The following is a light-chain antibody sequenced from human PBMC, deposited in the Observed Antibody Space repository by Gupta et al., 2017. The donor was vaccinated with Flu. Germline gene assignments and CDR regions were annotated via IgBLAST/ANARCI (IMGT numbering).Light chain of an antibody. V-gene: IGKV3-11*02. J-gene: IGKJ4*01. CDR2: DAY. CDR1: QSISNN. CDR3: QQRGRWPSLT. Sequence: ATLSLSPGERATLSCRASQSISNNLAWYQQEPGQAPRLLIYDAYNRASGIPARFSGSGSGRDFTLTISSLEPEDFAVYHCQQRGRWPSLTFGGGTKVEIK.